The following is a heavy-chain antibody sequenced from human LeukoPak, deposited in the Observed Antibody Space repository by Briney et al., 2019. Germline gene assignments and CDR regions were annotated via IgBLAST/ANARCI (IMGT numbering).Heavy chain of an antibody. CDR3: TSWGDTTAEYFQR. J-gene: IGHJ1*01. CDR1: GFTFNRCW. D-gene: IGHD2-21*02. V-gene: IGHV3-7*01. Sequence: GGSLRLSCVVSGFTFNRCWMNWVRQAPGRGLEWVAHINPDGRDTYYVDSVKGRFTISRDNAENSMYLQMNSLRVEDTAVYYCTSWGDTTAEYFQRWGQGTLVTVSS. CDR2: INPDGRDT.